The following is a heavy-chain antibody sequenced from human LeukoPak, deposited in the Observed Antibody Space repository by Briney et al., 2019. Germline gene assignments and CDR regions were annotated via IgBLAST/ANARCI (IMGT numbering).Heavy chain of an antibody. V-gene: IGHV3-7*01. CDR2: IDRDGRVQ. CDR1: GFTTHYW. CDR3: ARDGVSASGTRLYYYYGMDV. J-gene: IGHJ6*02. Sequence: GGSLRLSCTASGFTTHYWLNWVRQSPGKGLEWVANIDRDGRVQHYVDSVEGRFTISRDSAKNSLALQMHSLRAEDTAVYYCARDGVSASGTRLYYYYGMDVWGQGTTVTVS. D-gene: IGHD6-13*01.